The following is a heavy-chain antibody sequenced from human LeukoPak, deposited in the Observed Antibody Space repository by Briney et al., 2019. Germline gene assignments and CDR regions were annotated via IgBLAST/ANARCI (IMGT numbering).Heavy chain of an antibody. D-gene: IGHD3-3*01. J-gene: IGHJ3*02. Sequence: GGSLRLSCVASGFTFGKYWMAWVRQSPGKGLEWLAYIEQDGSEEYYLDSVRGRFTVSSDNAKNTLYMQMNSLRAEDTAAYYCAREGFLEWLHHAFDIWGQGTMVTVSS. V-gene: IGHV3-7*01. CDR3: AREGFLEWLHHAFDI. CDR2: IEQDGSEE. CDR1: GFTFGKYW.